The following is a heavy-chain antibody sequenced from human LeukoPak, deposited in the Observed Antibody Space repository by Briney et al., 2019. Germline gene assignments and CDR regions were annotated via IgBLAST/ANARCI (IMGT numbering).Heavy chain of an antibody. CDR3: AKVPTSGTYYYFDY. J-gene: IGHJ4*02. Sequence: GGSLRLSCAASGFTFSSYAMSWVRQVPGKGLEWVSAIRNSAADTYYADSVKGRFTISRDNSDNTLYLQMNSLRAEDTAIYYCAKVPTSGTYYYFDYWGQGTLVTVPS. D-gene: IGHD1-26*01. CDR2: IRNSAADT. CDR1: GFTFSSYA. V-gene: IGHV3-23*01.